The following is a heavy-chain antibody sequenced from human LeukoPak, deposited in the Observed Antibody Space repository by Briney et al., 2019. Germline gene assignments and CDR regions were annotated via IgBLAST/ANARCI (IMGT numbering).Heavy chain of an antibody. CDR1: GYTFTSYY. V-gene: IGHV1-46*01. CDR2: INPSGGST. J-gene: IGHJ6*03. CDR3: ARQICGGDCYSTEIYYYYYMDV. Sequence: ASVKVSCKASGYTFTSYYMHWVRQAPGQGLEWMGIINPSGGSTSYAQKFQGRVIMTRDTSTSTVYMELSSLRSEDTAVYYCARQICGGDCYSTEIYYYYYMDVWGKGTTVTISS. D-gene: IGHD2-21*02.